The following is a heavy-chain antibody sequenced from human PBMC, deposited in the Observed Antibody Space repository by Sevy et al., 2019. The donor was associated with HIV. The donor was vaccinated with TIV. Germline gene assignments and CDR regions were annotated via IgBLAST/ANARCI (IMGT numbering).Heavy chain of an antibody. V-gene: IGHV4-39*01. J-gene: IGHJ4*02. CDR2: IYYSGST. Sequence: SETLSLTCTVSGGSIGSSSYYWGWIRQPPGRGLEWIGSIYYSGSTYYNPSLKSRVTISVDTSKNQFSLKLSSVTAADTAVYYCARLGRYFYDYWGQGTLVTVSS. CDR1: GGSIGSSSYY. CDR3: ARLGRYFYDY. D-gene: IGHD3-10*01.